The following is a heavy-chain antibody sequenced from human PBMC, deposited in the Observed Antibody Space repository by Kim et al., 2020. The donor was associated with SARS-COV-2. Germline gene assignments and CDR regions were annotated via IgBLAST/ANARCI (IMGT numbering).Heavy chain of an antibody. Sequence: DSVKGRFTISRDKSQNTLCLQVNSLRAEDTAVYYCVNGDDSAAAGSISDYWGQGTLVTVSS. D-gene: IGHD6-13*01. CDR3: VNGDDSAAAGSISDY. V-gene: IGHV3-64D*09. J-gene: IGHJ4*02.